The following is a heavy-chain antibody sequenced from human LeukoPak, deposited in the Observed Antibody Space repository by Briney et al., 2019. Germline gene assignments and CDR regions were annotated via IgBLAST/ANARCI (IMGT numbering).Heavy chain of an antibody. CDR1: GFTFSTNS. CDR2: INSISGTI. Sequence: PGGSLRLSCAASGFTFSTNSINWVRQAPGKGLEWVSYINSISGTISYADSVKGRFTISRGSVKNLLYLQMNSLRDEDTSVYYCARDESYAFDIWGQGTVVTVSS. CDR3: ARDESYAFDI. J-gene: IGHJ3*02. V-gene: IGHV3-48*02.